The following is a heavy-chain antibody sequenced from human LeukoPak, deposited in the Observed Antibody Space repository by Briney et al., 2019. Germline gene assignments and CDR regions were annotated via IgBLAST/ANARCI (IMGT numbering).Heavy chain of an antibody. CDR2: IYYSGST. CDR1: DGSIISYY. J-gene: IGHJ6*03. V-gene: IGHV4-59*01. CDR3: ARETSQKGAHYMDV. D-gene: IGHD3-16*01. Sequence: SETLSLTCTVSDGSIISYYWSWIRQSPGKGLEWIGYIYYSGSTSYNPSLKSRATISVDTSKNQFSLKLSSVTAADTAVYYCARETSQKGAHYMDVWGKGTTVTISS.